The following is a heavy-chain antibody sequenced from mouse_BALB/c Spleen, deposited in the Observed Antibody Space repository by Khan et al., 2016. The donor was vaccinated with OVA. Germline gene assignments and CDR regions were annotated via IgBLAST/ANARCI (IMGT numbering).Heavy chain of an antibody. CDR3: ARLYAMDY. Sequence: EVELVESGGDLVKPGGSLKPSCAASGFTFSSYGMSWVRQTPDKRLEWVATISSGGSYTYYPDSVKGRFTISRDNAKNTLYLQMSSLKSEDTAMYYCARLYAMDYWGQGTSVTVSS. CDR2: ISSGGSYT. V-gene: IGHV5-6*01. CDR1: GFTFSSYG. J-gene: IGHJ4*01.